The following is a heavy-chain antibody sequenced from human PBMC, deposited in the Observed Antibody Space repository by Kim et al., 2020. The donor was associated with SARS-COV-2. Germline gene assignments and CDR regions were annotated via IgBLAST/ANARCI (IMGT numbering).Heavy chain of an antibody. D-gene: IGHD2-2*01. CDR2: IDFRSVSI. CDR1: GFNFKTFS. J-gene: IGHJ4*01. Sequence: GGSLRLSCAASGFNFKTFSMNWVRQAPGKGLEWVSSIDFRSVSIYYSDSVKGRFTISRDNAKNLLFLQMDSLRLEDTGFYYCARDGGAVAPAVFHFDYLG. V-gene: IGHV3-21*06. CDR3: ARDGGAVAPAVFHFDY.